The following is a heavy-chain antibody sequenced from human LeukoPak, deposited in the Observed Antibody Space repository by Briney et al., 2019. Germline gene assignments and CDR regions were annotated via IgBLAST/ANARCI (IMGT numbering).Heavy chain of an antibody. V-gene: IGHV3-21*01. Sequence: GGSLRLSCAASGFTFSSYSMNWVRQAPGKGLEWVSSISSSSSYIYYADSVKGRFTISRDNAKNSLYLQMNSLRAEDTAVYYCAKDSGYYDLGYYFDYWGQGTLVTVSS. CDR3: AKDSGYYDLGYYFDY. CDR2: ISSSSSYI. CDR1: GFTFSSYS. J-gene: IGHJ4*02. D-gene: IGHD3-3*01.